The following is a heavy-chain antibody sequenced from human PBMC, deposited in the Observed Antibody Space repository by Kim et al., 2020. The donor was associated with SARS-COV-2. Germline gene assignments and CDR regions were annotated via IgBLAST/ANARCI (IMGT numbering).Heavy chain of an antibody. CDR3: WRMILVRGITYYGMDV. Sequence: GGSLRLSCAASGFTFSSYGIHWVRQAPGMGLEWVAVISFDGSNKYYGDSVKGRFTISRDNSKNTLYLEMNSLRADDTAMYYCWRMILVRGITYYGMDVWGQGTTVTVSS. V-gene: IGHV3-33*05. D-gene: IGHD3-10*01. J-gene: IGHJ6*02. CDR1: GFTFSSYG. CDR2: ISFDGSNK.